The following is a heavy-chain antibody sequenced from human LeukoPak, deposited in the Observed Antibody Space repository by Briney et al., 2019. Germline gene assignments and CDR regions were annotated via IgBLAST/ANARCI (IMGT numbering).Heavy chain of an antibody. V-gene: IGHV3-43*01. CDR1: GFTFDDYT. CDR2: ISWDGGST. Sequence: GGSLRLSCAASGFTFDDYTMHWVRHAPGRGLEWVSLISWDGGSTYYADSVKGRFTISRDNSKNSLYLQMISLRTEDTALYYCAKAVAGQGYYYMDVWGKGTTVTVSS. J-gene: IGHJ6*03. D-gene: IGHD6-19*01. CDR3: AKAVAGQGYYYMDV.